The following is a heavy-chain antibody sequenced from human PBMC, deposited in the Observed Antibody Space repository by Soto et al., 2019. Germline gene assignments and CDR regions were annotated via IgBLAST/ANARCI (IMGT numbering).Heavy chain of an antibody. Sequence: GASVKVSCKASGGTFSSYAISWVRQAPGQGLEWMGGIIPIFGTANYAQKFQGRVTITADESTSTAYMELSSLRSEDTAVYYCARRVGSGWNNWFDPWGQGTLVTVSS. CDR3: ARRVGSGWNNWFDP. CDR2: IIPIFGTA. J-gene: IGHJ5*02. V-gene: IGHV1-69*13. D-gene: IGHD6-19*01. CDR1: GGTFSSYA.